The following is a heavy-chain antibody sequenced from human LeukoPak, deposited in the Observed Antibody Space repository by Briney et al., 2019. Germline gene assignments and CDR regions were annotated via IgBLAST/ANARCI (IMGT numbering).Heavy chain of an antibody. CDR1: GFTFSSYA. J-gene: IGHJ4*02. D-gene: IGHD3-22*01. CDR3: AKVNPNYYDSSGYYLRPEPFDY. V-gene: IGHV3-23*01. Sequence: GGSLRLSCAASGFTFSSYAMSWVRQAPGKGREWGSAISGRGGSTYYADSVQGRFTISRENSKNTLYLQMNRLRAEDKAVYYCAKVNPNYYDSSGYYLRPEPFDYWGQGTLVTVSS. CDR2: ISGRGGST.